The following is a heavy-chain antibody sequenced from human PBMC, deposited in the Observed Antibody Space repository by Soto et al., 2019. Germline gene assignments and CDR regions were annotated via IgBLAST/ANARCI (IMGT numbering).Heavy chain of an antibody. CDR3: ATDLSGYLN. Sequence: EVQLLESGGGLVQPGGSLRLSCAASGFTFSSYAMSWVRQAPGKGLEWVSTISGSGGSTYYADSVKGRFTISRDTSKNTLYLQVNSLGAEDTAVYLCATDLSGYLNWGQGTLVTVSS. CDR1: GFTFSSYA. D-gene: IGHD5-12*01. CDR2: ISGSGGST. J-gene: IGHJ4*02. V-gene: IGHV3-23*01.